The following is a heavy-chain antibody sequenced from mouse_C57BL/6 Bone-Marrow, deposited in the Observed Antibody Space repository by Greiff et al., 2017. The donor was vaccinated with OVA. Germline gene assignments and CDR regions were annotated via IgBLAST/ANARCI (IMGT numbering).Heavy chain of an antibody. Sequence: QVQLQQSGPGLVQPSQSLSITCTVSGFSLTSYGVHWVRQSPGKGLEWLGVIWSGGSTDYNAALMSRLSITKDNSKSQVFFKMNSLQADDTAIYYCAKRGHYYGSRSYAMDYWGQGTSVTVSS. CDR1: GFSLTSYG. CDR3: AKRGHYYGSRSYAMDY. V-gene: IGHV2-5*01. D-gene: IGHD1-1*01. CDR2: IWSGGST. J-gene: IGHJ4*01.